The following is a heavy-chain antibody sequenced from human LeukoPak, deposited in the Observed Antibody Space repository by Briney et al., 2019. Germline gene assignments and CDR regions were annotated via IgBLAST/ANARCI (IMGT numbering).Heavy chain of an antibody. CDR3: ARHQQWLERGAFDI. Sequence: SETLSLTCTVSGGSINTYYWSWIRQPPGKGLEWIGYIYYTGSTNYNPSLKSRITISVDTSKNQFSPKLSSVTAADTAVYYCARHQQWLERGAFDIWGQGTMVTVSS. CDR1: GGSINTYY. J-gene: IGHJ3*02. D-gene: IGHD6-19*01. V-gene: IGHV4-59*08. CDR2: IYYTGST.